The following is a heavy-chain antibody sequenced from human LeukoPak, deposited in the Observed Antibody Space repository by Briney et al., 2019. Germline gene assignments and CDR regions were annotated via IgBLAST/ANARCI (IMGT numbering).Heavy chain of an antibody. V-gene: IGHV3-21*01. J-gene: IGHJ5*02. CDR2: ISSSSSYI. Sequence: KPGGSLRLSCAASGFTFSSYSMNRVRQAPGKGLEWVSSISSSSSYIYYADSVKGRFTISRDNAKNSLYLQMNSLRAEDTAVYYCARGTSEYSSSRGSFPWGQGTLVTVSS. CDR3: ARGTSEYSSSRGSFP. D-gene: IGHD6-13*01. CDR1: GFTFSSYS.